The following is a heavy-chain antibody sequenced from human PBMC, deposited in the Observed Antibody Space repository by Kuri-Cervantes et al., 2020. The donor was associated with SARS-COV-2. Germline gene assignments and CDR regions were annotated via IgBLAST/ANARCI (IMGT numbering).Heavy chain of an antibody. J-gene: IGHJ6*02. Sequence: SQTLSLTCAVYGGSFSGYYWSWIRQPPGKGLEWIGEVNHSGSTNYNPSLKSRVTISVDTSKNQFSLELSSVTAADTAVYYCASVPNGYYYYGMDVWGQGTTVTVSS. V-gene: IGHV4-34*01. CDR1: GGSFSGYY. CDR3: ASVPNGYYYYGMDV. D-gene: IGHD1-1*01. CDR2: VNHSGST.